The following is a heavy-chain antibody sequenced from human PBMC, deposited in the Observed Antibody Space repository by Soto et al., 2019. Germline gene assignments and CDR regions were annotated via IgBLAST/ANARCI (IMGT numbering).Heavy chain of an antibody. CDR2: ISRSGTTV. V-gene: IGHV3-11*01. CDR3: ARGPNRYSSSSLDY. D-gene: IGHD6-6*01. J-gene: IGHJ4*02. CDR1: GFTFSDSY. Sequence: GGSLRLSCAASGFTFSDSYMIWIRQAPGKGLEWVSYISRSGTTVYYAVSVKGRFTISRDNAKNSLYLQMNSLRSEDTAVYYCARGPNRYSSSSLDYWGQGTLVTVSS.